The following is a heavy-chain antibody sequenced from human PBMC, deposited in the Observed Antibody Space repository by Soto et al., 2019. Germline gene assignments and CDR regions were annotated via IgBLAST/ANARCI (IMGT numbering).Heavy chain of an antibody. D-gene: IGHD3-22*01. CDR2: IYYSGST. V-gene: IGHV4-31*03. CDR3: ARAKYYYDGSSVYYFDY. J-gene: IGHJ4*02. Sequence: SETLSLTCTVSGGSISSGGYYWSWIRQHPGKGLEWIGYIYYSGSTYYNPSLKSRVTISVDTSKNQFSLKLSSVTAADTALYYCARAKYYYDGSSVYYFDYWGQGTLVTVSS. CDR1: GGSISSGGYY.